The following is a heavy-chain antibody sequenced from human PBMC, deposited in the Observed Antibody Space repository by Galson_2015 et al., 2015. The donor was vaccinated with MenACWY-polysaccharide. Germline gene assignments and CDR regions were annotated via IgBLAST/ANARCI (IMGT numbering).Heavy chain of an antibody. CDR3: VRIGPGYSYGGGFDP. J-gene: IGHJ5*02. CDR1: GFTFSGYS. V-gene: IGHV3-30-3*01. CDR2: ISHDGINK. Sequence: SLRLSCAASGFTFSGYSMNWVRQAPGKGLEWVAVISHDGINKYHADSLKGRFTISRDNSKSTLYLQMNSLRIEDTAVYYCVRIGPGYSYGGGFDPWGQGTLVTVSP. D-gene: IGHD5-18*01.